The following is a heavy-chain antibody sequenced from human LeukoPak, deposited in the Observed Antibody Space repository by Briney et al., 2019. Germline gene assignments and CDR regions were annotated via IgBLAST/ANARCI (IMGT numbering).Heavy chain of an antibody. CDR1: GGSISSYY. V-gene: IGHV4-4*07. Sequence: SETLSLTCTVSGGSISSYYWSWIRQPAGKGLEWIGRIYTSGSTNYNPSLKSRVTISVDTSKNQFSLKLSSVTAADTAVYYCARAQYYYDSSDAFDIWGQGTMVTVSS. D-gene: IGHD3-22*01. J-gene: IGHJ3*02. CDR2: IYTSGST. CDR3: ARAQYYYDSSDAFDI.